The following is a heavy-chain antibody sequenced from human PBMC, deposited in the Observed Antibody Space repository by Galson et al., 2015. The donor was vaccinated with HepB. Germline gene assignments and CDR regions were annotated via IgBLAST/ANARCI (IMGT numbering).Heavy chain of an antibody. D-gene: IGHD2-15*01. Sequence: SVKVSCKASGYTFTGYYMHWVRQAPGQGLEWMGRINPNSGGTNYAQKFQGRVTMTRDTSISTAYMELSRLRSDDTAVYYCAREIRRYCSGGSCGNHFDYWGQGTLVTVSS. CDR2: INPNSGGT. V-gene: IGHV1-2*06. CDR1: GYTFTGYY. J-gene: IGHJ4*02. CDR3: AREIRRYCSGGSCGNHFDY.